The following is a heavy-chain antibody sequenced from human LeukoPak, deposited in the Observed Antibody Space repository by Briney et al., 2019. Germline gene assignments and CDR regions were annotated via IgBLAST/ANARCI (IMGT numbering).Heavy chain of an antibody. CDR1: GYSFTNYW. V-gene: IGHV5-51*01. CDR3: ARGIAEAAVTKFDY. D-gene: IGHD6-13*01. Sequence: GESLKISSKGSGYSFTNYWIGWVRQMPGKGLELIGIIYPGGSDTRYSPSFQGQVTISADKSINTAYLQWRSLKASDIAMYFCARGIAEAAVTKFDYWGQGTLVTVSS. CDR2: IYPGGSDT. J-gene: IGHJ4*02.